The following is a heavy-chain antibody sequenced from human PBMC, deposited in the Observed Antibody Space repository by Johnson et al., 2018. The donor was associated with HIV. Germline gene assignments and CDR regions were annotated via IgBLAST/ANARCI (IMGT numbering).Heavy chain of an antibody. V-gene: IGHV3-43D*03. J-gene: IGHJ3*02. CDR2: ISWDGDRT. D-gene: IGHD6-6*01. CDR3: AKSFSTSSIDALDR. CDR1: VFTFDDYA. Sequence: VQLVESGGVVVQPGGSLRLSCAASVFTFDDYAMHWVRQAPGKGLEWVSLISWDGDRTNYADSVKGRFTISRDNSKNFLYLQMNSLRAEDTALDYCAKSFSTSSIDALDRWGQGTMVTVSS.